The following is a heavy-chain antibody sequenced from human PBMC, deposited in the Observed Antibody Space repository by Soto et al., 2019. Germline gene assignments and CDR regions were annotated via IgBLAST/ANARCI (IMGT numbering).Heavy chain of an antibody. V-gene: IGHV4-59*01. CDR1: GGSISSYY. J-gene: IGHJ4*02. CDR3: ARGVSSGWSDY. D-gene: IGHD6-19*01. Sequence: SGTLSLTCTVSGGSISSYYWSWIRQPPGKGLEWIGYIYYSGSTNYNPSLKSRVTISVDTSKNQFSLKLSSVTAADTAVYYCARGVSSGWSDYWGQGTLVTVSS. CDR2: IYYSGST.